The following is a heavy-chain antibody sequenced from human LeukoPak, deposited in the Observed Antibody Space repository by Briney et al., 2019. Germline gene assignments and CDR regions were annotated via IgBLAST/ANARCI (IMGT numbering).Heavy chain of an antibody. V-gene: IGHV4-39*01. CDR2: IYYSGRT. CDR1: GDSVSRSDSY. J-gene: IGHJ1*01. CDR3: ARRRYYDGSGYLE. D-gene: IGHD3-22*01. Sequence: PSETLSLTCSVSGDSVSRSDSYWDWIRQPPGKGLEWIGTIYYSGRTYYSPSLKGRVTMSVDPSTNQFSLSLRSVTAADTAIYYCARRRYYDGSGYLEWGQGTLLSVSS.